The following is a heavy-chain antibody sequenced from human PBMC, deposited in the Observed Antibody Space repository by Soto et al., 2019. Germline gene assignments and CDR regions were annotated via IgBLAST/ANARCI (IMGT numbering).Heavy chain of an antibody. D-gene: IGHD6-19*01. Sequence: GASVKVSCKASGGTFSTYTFSWVRQAPGQGLEWMGWISAYNGNTNYAQKLQGRVTMTTDTSTSTAYMELRSLRSDDTAVYYCARFLGYSSGWYWFDPWGQGTLVTFSS. V-gene: IGHV1-18*01. J-gene: IGHJ5*02. CDR1: GGTFSTYT. CDR2: ISAYNGNT. CDR3: ARFLGYSSGWYWFDP.